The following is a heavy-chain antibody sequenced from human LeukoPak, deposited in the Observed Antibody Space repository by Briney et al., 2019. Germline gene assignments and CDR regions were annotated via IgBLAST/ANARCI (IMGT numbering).Heavy chain of an antibody. J-gene: IGHJ4*02. CDR3: ARGKFYDSTGYSFGY. CDR2: IYHSGST. Sequence: SETLSLTCAVSGGSISSGGYSWSWIRQPPGKGLEWIGYIYHSGSTYYNPSLKSRVTISVDRSKNQFSLKLSSVTAADTAVYYCARGKFYDSTGYSFGYWGQGTLVTVSS. CDR1: GGSISSGGYS. V-gene: IGHV4-30-2*01. D-gene: IGHD3-22*01.